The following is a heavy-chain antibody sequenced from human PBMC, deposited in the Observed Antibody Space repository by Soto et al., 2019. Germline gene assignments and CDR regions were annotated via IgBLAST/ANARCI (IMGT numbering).Heavy chain of an antibody. V-gene: IGHV1-3*01. CDR2: INAGNGNT. J-gene: IGHJ3*02. CDR3: ARGGFCSTTSCSEAFDI. CDR1: GYTFTNYA. Sequence: QVQLVQSGAEVKKPGASVKVSCKASGYTFTNYAMHWVRQAPGQRPEWMGWINAGNGNTKFSQRFQGRVTITRDTPATLGYMELSSLPSEATAVYYCARGGFCSTTSCSEAFDIWGQGTMVTVSS. D-gene: IGHD2-2*01.